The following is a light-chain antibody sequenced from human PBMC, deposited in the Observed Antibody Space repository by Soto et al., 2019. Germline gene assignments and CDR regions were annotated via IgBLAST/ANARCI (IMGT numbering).Light chain of an antibody. V-gene: IGKV3-11*01. CDR1: QSVGIY. CDR2: DAS. Sequence: ESVLAQSPATLSLSPGERATLSCRAGQSVGIYLAWYQQKPGRAPRLLIYDASNRATDIPARFSASGSGTDFTLTISSLEPEDFAIYYCQQGSNWPLISFGQGTRLEIK. CDR3: QQGSNWPLIS. J-gene: IGKJ5*01.